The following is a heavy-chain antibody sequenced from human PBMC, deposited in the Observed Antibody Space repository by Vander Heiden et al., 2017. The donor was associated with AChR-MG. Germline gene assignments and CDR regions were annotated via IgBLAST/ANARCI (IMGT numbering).Heavy chain of an antibody. CDR1: GFTFSSYY. CDR3: ARRRSGAFDI. J-gene: IGHJ3*02. V-gene: IGHV3-48*01. CDR2: ISSSGTTI. Sequence: EVQLVESGGGSVQLGGSLRLSCATSGFTFSSYYMSWVRQAPGKGLGWVSYISSSGTTIYYADSVKGRFTISRDNAKNSLYLQMNSLRAEDTAVYYCARRRSGAFDIWGQGTMVTVSS.